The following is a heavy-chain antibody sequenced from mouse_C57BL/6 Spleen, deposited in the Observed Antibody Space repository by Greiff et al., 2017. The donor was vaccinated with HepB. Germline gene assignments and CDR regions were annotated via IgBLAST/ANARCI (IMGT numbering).Heavy chain of an antibody. Sequence: EVQRVESGPGLVKPSQSLSLTCSVTGYSITSGYYWNWIRQFPGNKLEWMGYISYDGSNNYNPSLKNRISITRDTSKNQFFLKLNSVTTEDTATYYCARDGGAMDYWGQGTSVTVSS. CDR3: ARDGGAMDY. CDR1: GYSITSGYY. D-gene: IGHD1-1*02. J-gene: IGHJ4*01. CDR2: ISYDGSN. V-gene: IGHV3-6*01.